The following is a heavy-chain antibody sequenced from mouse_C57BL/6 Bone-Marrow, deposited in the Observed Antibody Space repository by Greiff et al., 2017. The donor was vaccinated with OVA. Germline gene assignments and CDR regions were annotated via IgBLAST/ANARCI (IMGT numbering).Heavy chain of an antibody. Sequence: EESGPGLVKPSQSLSLTCSVTGYSITSGYYWNWIRQFPGNKLEWMGYISYDGSNNYNPSPKNRIFITRDTSKNQFFLKLNSVTTEDTATYYCAREGDYYGSSPYWYFDVWGTGTTVTVSS. J-gene: IGHJ1*03. D-gene: IGHD1-1*01. CDR1: GYSITSGYY. V-gene: IGHV3-6*01. CDR2: ISYDGSN. CDR3: AREGDYYGSSPYWYFDV.